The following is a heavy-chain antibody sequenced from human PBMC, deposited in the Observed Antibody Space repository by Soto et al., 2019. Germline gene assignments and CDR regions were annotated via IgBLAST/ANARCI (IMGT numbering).Heavy chain of an antibody. CDR3: ARDGGASTFDFGS. V-gene: IGHV3-48*04. CDR1: GFTFSGHS. J-gene: IGHJ4*02. D-gene: IGHD3-16*01. CDR2: ITGSGVTM. Sequence: PGGSLRLSFAASGFTFSGHSLNWIRQAPGKGLEWVSYITGSGVTMYADSVKGRFTISRDNAKNSLYLQMNSLRAEDTAVYYCARDGGASTFDFGSWGQGNXVNVSS.